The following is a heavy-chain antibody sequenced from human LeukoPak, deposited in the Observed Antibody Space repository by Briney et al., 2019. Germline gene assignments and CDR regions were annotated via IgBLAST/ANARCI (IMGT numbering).Heavy chain of an antibody. D-gene: IGHD6-6*01. CDR1: GGSISSSSYY. Sequence: SETLSLTCIVSGGSISSSSYYWGWIRQPPGKGLEWIGSIYYSGSTYYNLSLRSRVTMSVDTSKNQFSLKLSSVTAADTAVYYCEVEQLGRGLPYWGQGTLVTVSS. V-gene: IGHV4-39*01. CDR3: EVEQLGRGLPY. CDR2: IYYSGST. J-gene: IGHJ4*02.